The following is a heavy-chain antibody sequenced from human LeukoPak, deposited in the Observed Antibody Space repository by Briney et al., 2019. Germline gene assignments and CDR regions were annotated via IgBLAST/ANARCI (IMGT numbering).Heavy chain of an antibody. V-gene: IGHV3-30*02. D-gene: IGHD4-23*01. CDR2: IRYDGSNT. Sequence: GSLRLSCAASEFTFSSYAMHWVRQAPDKGLEWVAFIRYDGSNTYYADSVKGRFTISRDNSKNTLYLQMNSLRAEDTAVYYCAKDLSYGGNRGFDYWGQGTLVTVSS. CDR1: EFTFSSYA. J-gene: IGHJ4*02. CDR3: AKDLSYGGNRGFDY.